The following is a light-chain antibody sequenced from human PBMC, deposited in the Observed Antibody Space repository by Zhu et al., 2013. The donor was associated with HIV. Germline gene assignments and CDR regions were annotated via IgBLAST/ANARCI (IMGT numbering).Light chain of an antibody. CDR2: EVT. Sequence: QSALTQPASVSGSPGQSITISCTGTSSDIGTYYLVSWYQQHPGKAPKLIIYEVTKRPSGVSNRFSGSKSGNTASLTISGLQAEDEADYYCCSYASSSTLFGGGTKLTVL. CDR3: CSYASSSTL. J-gene: IGLJ2*01. V-gene: IGLV2-23*02. CDR1: SSDIGTYYL.